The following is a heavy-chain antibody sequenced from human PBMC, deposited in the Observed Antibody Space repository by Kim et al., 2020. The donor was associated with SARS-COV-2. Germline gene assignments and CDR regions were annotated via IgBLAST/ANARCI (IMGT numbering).Heavy chain of an antibody. Sequence: SETLSLTCTVSGGSISSSSYYWGWIRQPPGKGLEWIGSIYYSGSTYYNPSLKSRVTISVDTSKNQFSLKLSSVTAADTAVYYCARVGYYGSGSYSHYYYFGMDVWGQGTTVTVSS. J-gene: IGHJ6*02. CDR2: IYYSGST. CDR3: ARVGYYGSGSYSHYYYFGMDV. CDR1: GGSISSSSYY. V-gene: IGHV4-39*01. D-gene: IGHD3-10*01.